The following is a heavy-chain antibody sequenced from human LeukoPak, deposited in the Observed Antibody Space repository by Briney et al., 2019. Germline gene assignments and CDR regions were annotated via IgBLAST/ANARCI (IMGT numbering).Heavy chain of an antibody. CDR2: IKPGSGAT. CDR1: GYTFTDYS. V-gene: IGHV1-2*02. D-gene: IGHD6-19*01. Sequence: GASVKVSCKASGYTFTDYSIHWVRQAPGQGLEWMGWIKPGSGATSYAQKFQGRVTLTRDTSISTGYMDLSRLTSDDTAVYYCARDSGSRGKGYWGQGTLVTVSS. CDR3: ARDSGSRGKGY. J-gene: IGHJ4*02.